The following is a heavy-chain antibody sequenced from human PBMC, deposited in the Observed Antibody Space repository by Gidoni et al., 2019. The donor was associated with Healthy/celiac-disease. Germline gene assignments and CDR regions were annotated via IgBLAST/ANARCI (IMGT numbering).Heavy chain of an antibody. CDR2: IIPILGIA. J-gene: IGHJ6*02. CDR3: AGRYCSSTSCLKLYGMDV. V-gene: IGHV1-69*02. CDR1: GGTFSSYT. Sequence: QVQLVQSGAEVKKPGSSVKVSCKASGGTFSSYTISWVRQAPGQGLEWMGRIIPILGIANYAQKFQGRVTITADKSTSTAYMELSSLRSEDTAVYYCAGRYCSSTSCLKLYGMDVWGQGTTVTVSS. D-gene: IGHD2-2*01.